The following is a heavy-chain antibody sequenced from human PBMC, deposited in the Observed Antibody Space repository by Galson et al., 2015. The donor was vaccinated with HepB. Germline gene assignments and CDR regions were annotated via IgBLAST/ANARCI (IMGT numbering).Heavy chain of an antibody. Sequence: SLRLSCAASGFTFSNYAMSWVRQAPGKGLECVSGISGSGGSIYYADSVKGRFSSSRDNSKNTLYLQMNSLRAEDTAVYYCARDGDEYDFWSGYYTMKGWFDPWGQGTLVTVSS. V-gene: IGHV3-23*01. CDR2: ISGSGGSI. CDR3: ARDGDEYDFWSGYYTMKGWFDP. J-gene: IGHJ5*02. D-gene: IGHD3-3*01. CDR1: GFTFSNYA.